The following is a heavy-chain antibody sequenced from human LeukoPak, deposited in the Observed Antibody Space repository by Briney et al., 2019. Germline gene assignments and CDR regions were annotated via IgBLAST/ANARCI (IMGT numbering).Heavy chain of an antibody. CDR2: INPSGGST. D-gene: IGHD3-9*01. CDR3: ACDILTGYYLVDY. CDR1: GFTFTSYY. Sequence: GASVKVSCKASGFTFTSYYMHWVRQAPGQGLEWMGIINPSGGSTSYAQKFQGRVTMTRDTSTSTVYMELSSLRSEDTAVYYCACDILTGYYLVDYWGQGTLVTVSS. V-gene: IGHV1-46*01. J-gene: IGHJ4*02.